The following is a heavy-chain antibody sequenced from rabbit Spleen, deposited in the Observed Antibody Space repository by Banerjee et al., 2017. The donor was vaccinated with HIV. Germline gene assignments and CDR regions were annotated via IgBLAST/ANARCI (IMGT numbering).Heavy chain of an antibody. D-gene: IGHD7-1*01. V-gene: IGHV1S40*01. CDR3: ARDTGTSFSSYGMDL. CDR2: IAGDSSGFT. Sequence: QSLEESGGDLVKPGASLTLTCKASGIDFSSYYYMCWVRQAPGKGLEWISCIAGDSSGFTYSATWAKGRFTCSKTSSTTVTLQMTSLTVADTATYFCARDTGTSFSSYGMDLWGPGTLVTVS. J-gene: IGHJ6*01. CDR1: GIDFSSYYY.